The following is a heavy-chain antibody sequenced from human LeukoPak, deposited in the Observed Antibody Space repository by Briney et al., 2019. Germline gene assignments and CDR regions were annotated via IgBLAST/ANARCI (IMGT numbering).Heavy chain of an antibody. V-gene: IGHV3-21*01. CDR2: ISGSSSYI. D-gene: IGHD3-22*01. CDR3: ARDTTRITMIVVAHDAFDI. J-gene: IGHJ3*02. Sequence: GGSLRLSCAASGFTFSSYSMNWVRQAPGKGLEWVSSISGSSSYIYYAESVKGRFTISRDNAKNSLYLQMNSLRAEDTAVYYCARDTTRITMIVVAHDAFDIWGQGTMVTVSS. CDR1: GFTFSSYS.